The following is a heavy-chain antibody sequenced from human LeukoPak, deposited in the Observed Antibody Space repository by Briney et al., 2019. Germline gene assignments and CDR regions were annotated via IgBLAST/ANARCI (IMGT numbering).Heavy chain of an antibody. J-gene: IGHJ5*02. D-gene: IGHD3-10*01. CDR2: FYYSGST. Sequence: SETLSLTCTVSGGSISSRPYCWGWIRQPPGKGLEWLGSFYYSGSTYHKPSLKSRVTISVDTSKNQFSLKLSSVTAADTAVYYCARHEDYYGSGSDPDWFDPWGQGTLVTVSA. V-gene: IGHV4-39*01. CDR3: ARHEDYYGSGSDPDWFDP. CDR1: GGSISSRPYC.